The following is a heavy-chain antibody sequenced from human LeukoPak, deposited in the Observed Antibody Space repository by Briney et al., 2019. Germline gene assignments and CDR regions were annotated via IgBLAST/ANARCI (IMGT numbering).Heavy chain of an antibody. CDR2: IYYSGST. D-gene: IGHD1-14*01. Sequence: SETLSLTCTVSGGSISSYHWNWIRQPPGKGLEWIGYIYYSGSTNYNPSLKSRLTISVDTSKNQFSLKLSSVTAADTAVYYCARDNPVDPHFDYWGQGTLVTVSS. V-gene: IGHV4-59*12. CDR3: ARDNPVDPHFDY. CDR1: GGSISSYH. J-gene: IGHJ4*02.